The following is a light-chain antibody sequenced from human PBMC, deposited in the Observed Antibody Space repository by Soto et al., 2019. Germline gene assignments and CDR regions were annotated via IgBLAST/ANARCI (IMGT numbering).Light chain of an antibody. CDR3: QQNYGTPGT. Sequence: DIQMTQSPSSLSASIGDRVTITCQASQDIGNSLNWYQQRPGTAPKVLIFGANSLQSGVPSRFSGSGSGTEFTLTISSLQPEDFATYYCQQNYGTPGTFGQGTKVDI. V-gene: IGKV1-39*01. CDR1: QDIGNS. J-gene: IGKJ1*01. CDR2: GAN.